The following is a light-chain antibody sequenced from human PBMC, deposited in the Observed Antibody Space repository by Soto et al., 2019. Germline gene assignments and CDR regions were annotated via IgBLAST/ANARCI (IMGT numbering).Light chain of an antibody. CDR3: QHYGSSLWT. J-gene: IGKJ1*01. CDR2: SVS. CDR1: QSVSGH. Sequence: EIVLSQSPGILSLSPGERAALSCRASQSVSGHLAWYQQKPGQAPRLLIYSVSSRATGVPDRFSGSGSGTDFTLTITGLEPEDFAVYYCQHYGSSLWTFGQGTKVDIK. V-gene: IGKV3-20*01.